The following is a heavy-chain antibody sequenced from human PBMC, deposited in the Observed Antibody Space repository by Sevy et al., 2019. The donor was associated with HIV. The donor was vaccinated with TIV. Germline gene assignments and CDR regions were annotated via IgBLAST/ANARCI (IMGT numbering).Heavy chain of an antibody. J-gene: IGHJ5*02. Sequence: SETLSLTCTVSGGSISSYYWSWIRRPPGKGLEWIGYIYYSGSTNYNPSLKSRVTISVDTSKNQFSLKLSSVTAADTAVYYCAREITMVRGVTKYYWFDPWGQGTLVTVSS. CDR1: GGSISSYY. CDR3: AREITMVRGVTKYYWFDP. CDR2: IYYSGST. V-gene: IGHV4-59*01. D-gene: IGHD3-10*01.